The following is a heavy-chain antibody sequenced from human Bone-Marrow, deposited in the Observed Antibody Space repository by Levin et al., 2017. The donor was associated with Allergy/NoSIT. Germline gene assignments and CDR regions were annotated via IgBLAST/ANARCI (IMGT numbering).Heavy chain of an antibody. V-gene: IGHV3-9*01. J-gene: IGHJ4*02. CDR2: ISWNSGSI. CDR3: AKGNDPIVVVAAVLDY. CDR1: GFTFDDYA. D-gene: IGHD2-15*01. Sequence: PGGSLRLSCAASGFTFDDYAMHWVRQAPGKGLEWVSGISWNSGSIGYADSVKGRFTISRDNAKNSLYLQMNSLRAEDTALYYCAKGNDPIVVVAAVLDYWGQGTLVTVSS.